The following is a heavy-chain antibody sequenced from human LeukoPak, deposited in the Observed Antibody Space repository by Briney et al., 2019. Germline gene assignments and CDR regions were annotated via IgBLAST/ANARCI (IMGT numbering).Heavy chain of an antibody. CDR3: ARGRWWPDIDY. D-gene: IGHD2-15*01. J-gene: IGHJ4*02. CDR1: GGSFSGYY. Sequence: SETLSLTCAVSGGSFSGYYWSWVRQPPGKGVEGIGEINHRGRTNYNPCLKSGGTISVDTSKNQFSLTLSSVTAADTAVYYSARGRWWPDIDYWGQGTLVTVSS. V-gene: IGHV4-34*01. CDR2: INHRGRT.